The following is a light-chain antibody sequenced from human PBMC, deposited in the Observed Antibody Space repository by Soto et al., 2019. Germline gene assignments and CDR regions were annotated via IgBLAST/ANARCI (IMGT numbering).Light chain of an antibody. Sequence: DIQMTQSPSTLSASAGDRVTITCRASQSISSWLAWYQQKPGKAPKLLIYEASSLQSGVPSRFSGSGSGTEFILTISSLQPDDLATYYCQQYNAYSRTFGQGTKVEIK. CDR3: QQYNAYSRT. CDR1: QSISSW. CDR2: EAS. J-gene: IGKJ1*01. V-gene: IGKV1-5*01.